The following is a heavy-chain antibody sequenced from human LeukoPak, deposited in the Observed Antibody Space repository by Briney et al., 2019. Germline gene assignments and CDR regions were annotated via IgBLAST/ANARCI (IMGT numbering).Heavy chain of an antibody. Sequence: GASVKVSCKASGYTFTNYDINWVRQATGQGLEWMGWVNPNSGNTGYAQKFQGRVTMTRNTSISTAYMELSSLRSEDTALYYCARDIAGATKGGWFDTWGQGTPVTVSS. CDR1: GYTFTNYD. J-gene: IGHJ5*02. CDR2: VNPNSGNT. CDR3: ARDIAGATKGGWFDT. V-gene: IGHV1-8*01. D-gene: IGHD1-26*01.